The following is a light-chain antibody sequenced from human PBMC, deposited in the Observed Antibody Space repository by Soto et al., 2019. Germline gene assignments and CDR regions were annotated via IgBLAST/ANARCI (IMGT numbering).Light chain of an antibody. Sequence: QSALTQPASVSGSPGQSITISCTGTSSDVGRYNYVSWYQQYPGKAPKLIIYEVSDRPSGVSDRFSGSKSDNTASLTISGLQAEYEADYYCSSFTSTTTFYVFGTGTKLTVL. V-gene: IGLV2-14*01. J-gene: IGLJ1*01. CDR3: SSFTSTTTFYV. CDR2: EVS. CDR1: SSDVGRYNY.